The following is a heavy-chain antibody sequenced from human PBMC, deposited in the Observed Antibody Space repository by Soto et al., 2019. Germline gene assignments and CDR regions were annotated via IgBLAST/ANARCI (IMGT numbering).Heavy chain of an antibody. CDR1: GFTFSSYA. J-gene: IGHJ6*04. CDR2: ISGSGGST. D-gene: IGHD5-18*01. CDR3: AKGPYSYGVYYYYGMDV. Sequence: GGSLRLSCAASGFTFSSYAMSWVRQAPGKGLEWVSAISGSGGSTYYADSVKGRFTISRDNSKNTLYLQMNSLRAEDTAVYYCAKGPYSYGVYYYYGMDVWGKGTTGTVAS. V-gene: IGHV3-23*01.